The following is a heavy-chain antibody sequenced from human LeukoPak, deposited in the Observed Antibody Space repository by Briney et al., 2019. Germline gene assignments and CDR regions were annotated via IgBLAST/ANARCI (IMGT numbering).Heavy chain of an antibody. Sequence: GGSLRLSCAASGFSFSYSGIHWVRQAPGKGLEWVALISYDATNKYYADSVKGRFTISRDNSKNTLYLQMNSLRAEDTAVYYCAKEHMVRGVIGAFDIWGQGTMVTVSS. CDR1: GFSFSYSG. CDR3: AKEHMVRGVIGAFDI. J-gene: IGHJ3*02. D-gene: IGHD3-10*01. V-gene: IGHV3-30*18. CDR2: ISYDATNK.